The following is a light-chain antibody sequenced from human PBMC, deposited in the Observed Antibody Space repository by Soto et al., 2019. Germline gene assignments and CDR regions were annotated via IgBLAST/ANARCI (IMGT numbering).Light chain of an antibody. CDR1: SSSIGAGYD. V-gene: IGLV1-40*01. CDR2: ETS. Sequence: QSVLTQPPSVSGAPGQRVTISCTGSSSSIGAGYDVHWYQQLPGTAPKLLIYETSSRPSGVPDRFSGSKSGTSASLAITGLQAEDEADYYCQSYDASLTGYVVFGGRTKVTVL. CDR3: QSYDASLTGYVV. J-gene: IGLJ2*01.